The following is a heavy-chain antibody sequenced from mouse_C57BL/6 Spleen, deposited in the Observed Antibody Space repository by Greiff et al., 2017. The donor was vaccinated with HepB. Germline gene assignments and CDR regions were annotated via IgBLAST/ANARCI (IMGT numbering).Heavy chain of an antibody. CDR2: INPSSGYT. J-gene: IGHJ4*01. Sequence: QVQLQQSGAELARPGASVKMSCKASGYTFTSYTMHWVKQRPGQGLEWIGYINPSSGYTKYNQKFKDMATLTADTSSSTAYMHLSSLTSEDSAVYYCARWVSSYAMDYWGQGTSVTVSS. CDR3: ARWVSSYAMDY. CDR1: GYTFTSYT. V-gene: IGHV1-4*01. D-gene: IGHD2-13*01.